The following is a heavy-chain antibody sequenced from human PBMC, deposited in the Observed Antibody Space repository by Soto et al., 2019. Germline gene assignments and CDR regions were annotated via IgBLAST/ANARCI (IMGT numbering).Heavy chain of an antibody. J-gene: IGHJ4*02. CDR1: GGSISSGSHY. CDR3: ARRYGGNLDY. Sequence: SETLSLTCTVSGGSISSGSHYWGWIRQPPGKGLEWIGSIYHSGSTYYNPSLKSRVTISVDTSKNQFSLKLSSVTAADTAVYYCARRYGGNLDYWGQGTLVTVS. D-gene: IGHD4-17*01. CDR2: IYHSGST. V-gene: IGHV4-39*01.